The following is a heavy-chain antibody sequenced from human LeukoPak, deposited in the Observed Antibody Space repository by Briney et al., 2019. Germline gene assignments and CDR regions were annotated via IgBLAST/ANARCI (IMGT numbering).Heavy chain of an antibody. CDR2: ISSSSSYI. CDR1: GFTFSSYS. J-gene: IGHJ4*02. D-gene: IGHD3-22*01. Sequence: PGGSLRLSCAASGFTFSSYSMNWVRQAPGKGLEWVSSISSSSSYIYYADSVKGRFTISRDNAKNSLYLQMNSLRAEDTAVYYCASNGNYYDSSGPPDYWGQGTLVTVSS. V-gene: IGHV3-21*01. CDR3: ASNGNYYDSSGPPDY.